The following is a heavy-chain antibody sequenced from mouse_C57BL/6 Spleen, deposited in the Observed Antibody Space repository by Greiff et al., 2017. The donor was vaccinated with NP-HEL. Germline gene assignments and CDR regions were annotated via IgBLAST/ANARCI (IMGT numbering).Heavy chain of an antibody. D-gene: IGHD1-1*01. CDR2: INPSNGGT. CDR3: ARESLITTVVGYFDV. J-gene: IGHJ1*03. CDR1: GYTFTSYW. V-gene: IGHV1-53*01. Sequence: QVQLKQPGTELVKPGASVKLSCKASGYTFTSYWMHWVKQRPGQGLEWIGNINPSNGGTNYNEKFKSKATLTVDKSSSTAYMQLSSLTSEDSAVYYCARESLITTVVGYFDVWGTGTTVTVSS.